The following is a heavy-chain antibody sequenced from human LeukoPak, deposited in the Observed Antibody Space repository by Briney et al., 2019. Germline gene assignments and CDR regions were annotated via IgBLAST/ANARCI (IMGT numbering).Heavy chain of an antibody. V-gene: IGHV3-23*01. CDR2: ISGSGGST. CDR1: GFTFSSYE. CDR3: AKDMYSGSNYFFDS. D-gene: IGHD6-25*01. Sequence: GGSLRLSCAASGFTFSSYEMNWVRQAPGKGLEWVSGISGSGGSTTHADSVKDRFTISRDNSKNTLYLQMNSLRAEDTALYYCAKDMYSGSNYFFDSWGQGTLVTVSS. J-gene: IGHJ4*02.